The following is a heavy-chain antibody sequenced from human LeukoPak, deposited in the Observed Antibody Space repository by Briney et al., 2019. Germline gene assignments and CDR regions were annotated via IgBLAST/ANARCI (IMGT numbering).Heavy chain of an antibody. V-gene: IGHV3-7*01. J-gene: IGHJ4*02. CDR1: GLTFSGQW. D-gene: IGHD1-26*01. Sequence: AGGSLRLSCVASGLTFSGQWMSWVRQAPGKGLEWVASIKDNGSGQFYVDSVKGRFTISRDDAKNSLFLQMNSLRDEDTAVYYCASSGSYRFDYWGQGTLVTVSS. CDR2: IKDNGSGQ. CDR3: ASSGSYRFDY.